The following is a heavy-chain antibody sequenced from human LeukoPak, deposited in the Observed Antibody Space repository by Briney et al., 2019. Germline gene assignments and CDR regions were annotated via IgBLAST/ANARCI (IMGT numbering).Heavy chain of an antibody. Sequence: SETLSLTCTVSGGSISSYYWSWIRQPPGKGLEWIGYIYYSGSTNYNPSLKSRVTISVDTSKNQFSLKLSSVTAADTAVYYCARGPYCSGGSCYSPWDYWGQGTLVTVS. J-gene: IGHJ4*02. D-gene: IGHD2-15*01. CDR3: ARGPYCSGGSCYSPWDY. V-gene: IGHV4-59*08. CDR2: IYYSGST. CDR1: GGSISSYY.